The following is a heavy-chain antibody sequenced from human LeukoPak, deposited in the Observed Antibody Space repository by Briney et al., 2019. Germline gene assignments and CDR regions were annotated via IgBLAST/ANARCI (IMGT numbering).Heavy chain of an antibody. CDR1: GGTFSSYA. CDR3: ARDYYDSSGLLDY. V-gene: IGHV1-69*04. J-gene: IGHJ4*02. CDR2: IIPILDIA. Sequence: SVKVSCKASGGTFSSYAISWVRQAPGQGLEWMGRIIPILDIANYAQKFQGRVTITADKSTSTAYMELSSLRSEDTAVYYCARDYYDSSGLLDYWGQGTLVTVSS. D-gene: IGHD3-22*01.